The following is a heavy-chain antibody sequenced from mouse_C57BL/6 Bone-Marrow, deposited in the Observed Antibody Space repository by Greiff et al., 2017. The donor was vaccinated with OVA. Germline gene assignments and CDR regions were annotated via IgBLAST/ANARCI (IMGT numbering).Heavy chain of an antibody. CDR2: INPYNGGT. D-gene: IGHD1-1*01. J-gene: IGHJ2*01. V-gene: IGHV1-19*01. CDR3: ARHYGSSYVGD. Sequence: EVQLQQSGPVLVKPGASVKMSCKASGYTFTDYYMNWVKQSHGKSLEWIGVINPYNGGTSYNQKFKGKATLTVDKSSSTAYMELNSLTSEDSAVYYCARHYGSSYVGDWGQGTTLTVSS. CDR1: GYTFTDYY.